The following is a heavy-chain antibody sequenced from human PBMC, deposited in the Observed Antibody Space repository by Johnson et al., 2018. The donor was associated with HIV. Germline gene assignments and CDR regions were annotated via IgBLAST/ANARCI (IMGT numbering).Heavy chain of an antibody. D-gene: IGHD3-10*01. V-gene: IGHV3-NL1*01. J-gene: IGHJ3*02. CDR2: IYGGGST. CDR1: GFIFSGFG. CDR3: AREEGNSLDI. Sequence: QVQLVESGGGVVQPGRSLRLSCAASGFIFSGFGLHWVRQAPGKGLEWVSVIYGGGSTYYADSVKGRFTISRDNSKNTLYLQMNSLRVEDTAVYYCAREEGNSLDIWGQGTMVTVSS.